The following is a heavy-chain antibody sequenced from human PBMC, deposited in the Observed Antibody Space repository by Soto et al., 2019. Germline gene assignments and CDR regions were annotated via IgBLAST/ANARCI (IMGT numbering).Heavy chain of an antibody. CDR3: AHRRSVPDIAAAGFYFDY. J-gene: IGHJ4*02. V-gene: IGHV2-5*02. Sequence: QITLKESGPTLVKPTQTLTLTCTFSGFSLSTSGVGVGWIRQPPGKALEWLALIYWDDDKRYSPSLKSRLTITKDTSKNQVVLTMTNMDPMYTATYYCAHRRSVPDIAAAGFYFDYWGQGTLVTVSS. CDR2: IYWDDDK. D-gene: IGHD6-13*01. CDR1: GFSLSTSGVG.